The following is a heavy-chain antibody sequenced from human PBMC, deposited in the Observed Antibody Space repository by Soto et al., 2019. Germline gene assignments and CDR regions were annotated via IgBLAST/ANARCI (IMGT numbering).Heavy chain of an antibody. V-gene: IGHV3-30-3*01. CDR3: VKVGWGYSFGNGMDD. Sequence: GSLRLSCAASGFSLSGYSMHWVRQAPGKGLDWVAVIQHDASNIYYADSVKGRFTISRDNSKNTLYLQMNDLTAEDTALYYCVKVGWGYSFGNGMDDWGQGTTVTVSS. D-gene: IGHD5-18*01. CDR2: IQHDASNI. CDR1: GFSLSGYS. J-gene: IGHJ6*02.